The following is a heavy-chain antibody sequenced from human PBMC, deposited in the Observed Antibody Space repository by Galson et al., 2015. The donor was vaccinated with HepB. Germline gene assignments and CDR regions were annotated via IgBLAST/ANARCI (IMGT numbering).Heavy chain of an antibody. CDR1: GFTFSDYY. CDR2: ISSSSSYT. J-gene: IGHJ4*02. V-gene: IGHV3-11*06. CDR3: ARTGYSSSWFTY. Sequence: LRLSCAASGFTFSDYYMSWIRQAPGKGLEWVSYISSSSSYTNYADSVKGRFTISRDNAKNSLYLQMNSLRAEDTAVYYCARTGYSSSWFTYWGQGTLVTVSS. D-gene: IGHD6-13*01.